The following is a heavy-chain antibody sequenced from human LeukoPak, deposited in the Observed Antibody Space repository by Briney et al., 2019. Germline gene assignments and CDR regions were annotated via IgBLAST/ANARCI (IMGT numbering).Heavy chain of an antibody. CDR2: INHNGNVN. D-gene: IGHD3-16*01. CDR1: GFTFSTYW. CDR3: ARGGGLDV. J-gene: IGHJ6*02. V-gene: IGHV3-7*03. Sequence: GGSLRLSCSASGFTFSTYWMSWVRQAPGKGLEWVASINHNGNVNYYVDSVKGRFTISRDNAKNSLYLQMSNLRAEDTAVYFCARGGGLDVWGQGATVTVSS.